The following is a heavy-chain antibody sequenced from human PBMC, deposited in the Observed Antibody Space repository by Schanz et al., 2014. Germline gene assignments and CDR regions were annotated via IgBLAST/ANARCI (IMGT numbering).Heavy chain of an antibody. V-gene: IGHV3-21*01. Sequence: EVQLVESGGGLVKPGGSLRLSCAASGFAFSAYSMNWVRQAPGKGLEWVSSISSSGSYIYFPDSVKGRFTISRDNAKNSLYLQMNSLRAYDTAMYYCARVRAYDYGAEANGMDVWGHGTTVAFSS. CDR1: GFAFSAYS. J-gene: IGHJ6*02. CDR3: ARVRAYDYGAEANGMDV. D-gene: IGHD4-17*01. CDR2: ISSSGSYI.